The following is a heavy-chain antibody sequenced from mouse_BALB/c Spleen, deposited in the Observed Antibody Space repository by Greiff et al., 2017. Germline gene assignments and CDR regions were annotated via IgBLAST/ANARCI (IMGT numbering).Heavy chain of an antibody. J-gene: IGHJ4*01. V-gene: IGHV5-4*02. CDR1: GFTFSDYY. Sequence: EVMLVESGGGLVKPGGSLKLSCAASGFTFSDYYMYWVRQTPEKRLGWVATISDGGSYTYYPESVKGRFTISRDNAKNNLYLQMSSLKSEETAMYYCARGAGNYDAMDYWGQGTSVTVSS. CDR3: ARGAGNYDAMDY. CDR2: ISDGGSYT.